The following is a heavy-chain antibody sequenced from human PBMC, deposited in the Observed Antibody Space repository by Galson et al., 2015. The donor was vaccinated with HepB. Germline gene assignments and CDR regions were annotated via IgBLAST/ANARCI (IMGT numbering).Heavy chain of an antibody. D-gene: IGHD2-2*01. CDR2: IWYDGSNK. CDR1: GFTFSSYG. V-gene: IGHV3-33*01. Sequence: SLRLSCAASGFTFSSYGMHWVRQAPGKGLEWVAVIWYDGSNKYYADSVKGRFTISRDNSKNTLYLQMNSLRAEDTAVYYCARGDIVVVPAGWFDPWGQGTLVTVSS. J-gene: IGHJ5*02. CDR3: ARGDIVVVPAGWFDP.